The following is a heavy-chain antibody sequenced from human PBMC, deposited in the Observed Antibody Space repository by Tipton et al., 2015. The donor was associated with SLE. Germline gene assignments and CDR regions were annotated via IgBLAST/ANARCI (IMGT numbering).Heavy chain of an antibody. CDR1: GYSFSIYN. J-gene: IGHJ4*02. Sequence: QSGPEVKNPGASVKVSCKASGYSFSIYNIHWVRQASGQGLEWMGWMNPNDGETGYAQKFQGRLSMTRNTSINTVYMEVSSLRSDDTAVYYCARGDGVATDEALDYWGQGTLVTVSS. V-gene: IGHV1-8*01. D-gene: IGHD5-12*01. CDR2: MNPNDGET. CDR3: ARGDGVATDEALDY.